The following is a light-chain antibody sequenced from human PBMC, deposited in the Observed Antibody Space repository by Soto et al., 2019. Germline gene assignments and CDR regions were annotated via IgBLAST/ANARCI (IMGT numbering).Light chain of an antibody. J-gene: IGLJ2*01. CDR1: TSNIGDNY. CDR2: DNN. V-gene: IGLV1-51*01. Sequence: QSVLTQPPSVSAAPGQAVTISCSGITSNIGDNYVSWYQRLPGTAPKLLIYDNNERPSGIPDRFSGSKSGTSATLGITGLQTGDEADYYCGTWYNRLSAVVFGGGTKLTVL. CDR3: GTWYNRLSAVV.